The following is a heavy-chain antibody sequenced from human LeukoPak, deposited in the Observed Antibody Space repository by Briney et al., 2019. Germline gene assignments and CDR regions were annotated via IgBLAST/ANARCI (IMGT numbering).Heavy chain of an antibody. V-gene: IGHV3-48*04. CDR1: GFTFSSQS. D-gene: IGHD1-26*01. CDR2: ISSSSSTI. CDR3: ARYRFVVGATDSFDI. J-gene: IGHJ3*02. Sequence: GGSLRLSCAASGFTFSSQSMNWVRQAPGKGLEWVSYISSSSSTIYYADSVKGRSTISRDNAKNSLYLHMNSLRAEDTAVYYCARYRFVVGATDSFDIWGQGTMVTVSS.